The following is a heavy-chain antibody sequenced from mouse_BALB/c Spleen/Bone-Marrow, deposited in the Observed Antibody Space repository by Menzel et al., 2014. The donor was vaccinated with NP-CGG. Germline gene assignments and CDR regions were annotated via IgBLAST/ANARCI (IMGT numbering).Heavy chain of an antibody. D-gene: IGHD1-1*01. Sequence: LAEPGPQLDRPGASVQISYKDSGYSFTSYWMHWVKQRPGQGLEWIGMIDPSDSETRLNQMFKDKATLTVDKSSGTAYMKLSSPTSEDSAVYYWASYGSRPAWFAYWGQGTLVTVSA. J-gene: IGHJ3*01. CDR2: IDPSDSET. V-gene: IGHV1-74*04. CDR3: ASYGSRPAWFAY. CDR1: GYSFTSYW.